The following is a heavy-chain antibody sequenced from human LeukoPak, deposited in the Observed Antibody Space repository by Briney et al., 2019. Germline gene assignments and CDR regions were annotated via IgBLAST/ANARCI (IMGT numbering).Heavy chain of an antibody. CDR3: ARAHRYGGYFDY. CDR1: SGSISTSNYY. D-gene: IGHD5-18*01. V-gene: IGHV4-61*01. Sequence: PSETLSLTCTVSSGSISTSNYYWSWIRQPPGKGLEWIGYIYYSGSTNYNPSLKSRVTISVDTSKNQFSLKLSSVTAADTAVYYCARAHRYGGYFDYWGQGTLVTVSS. J-gene: IGHJ4*02. CDR2: IYYSGST.